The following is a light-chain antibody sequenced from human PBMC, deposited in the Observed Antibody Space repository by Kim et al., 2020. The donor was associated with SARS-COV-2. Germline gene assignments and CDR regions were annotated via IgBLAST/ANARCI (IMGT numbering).Light chain of an antibody. CDR2: GAS. Sequence: SPGERVTLSCRASQSVSNSYLAWYQQKPGQAPRLLIYGASSRATGIPDRFSGSGSGTDFTLTISRLEPEDFAVYYCQQYGSSPLTFGGGTKVDIK. CDR3: QQYGSSPLT. J-gene: IGKJ4*01. CDR1: QSVSNSY. V-gene: IGKV3-20*01.